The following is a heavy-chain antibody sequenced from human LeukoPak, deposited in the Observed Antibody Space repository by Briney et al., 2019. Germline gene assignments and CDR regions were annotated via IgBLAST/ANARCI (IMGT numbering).Heavy chain of an antibody. CDR2: IYYSGST. J-gene: IGHJ2*01. CDR3: ARGPKEWELLWYFDL. D-gene: IGHD1-26*01. Sequence: PSETLSLTCTVSGGSISSYYWSWIRQPPGKGLEWIGYIYYSGSTNYNPSLKSQVTISVDTSKNQFSLKLSSVTAADTAVYYCARGPKEWELLWYFDLWGRGTLVTVSS. CDR1: GGSISSYY. V-gene: IGHV4-59*01.